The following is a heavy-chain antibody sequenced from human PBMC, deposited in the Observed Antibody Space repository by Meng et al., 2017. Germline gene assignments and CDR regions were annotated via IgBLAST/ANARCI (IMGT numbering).Heavy chain of an antibody. D-gene: IGHD6-13*01. CDR1: GYTFTGYY. CDR2: INPNSGGT. CDR3: ARVSGSSHSPEIFDP. J-gene: IGHJ5*02. V-gene: IGHV1-2*02. Sequence: ASVKVSCKASGYTFTGYYMHWVRQAPGQGLEWMGWINPNSGGTNYAQKFQGRVTMTRDTSISTAYMELSRLRSDDTAVYYCARVSGSSHSPEIFDPWGQGTLVTVSS.